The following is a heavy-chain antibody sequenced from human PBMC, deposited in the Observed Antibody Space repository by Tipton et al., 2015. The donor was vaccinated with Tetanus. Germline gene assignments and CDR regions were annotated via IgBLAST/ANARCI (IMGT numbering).Heavy chain of an antibody. Sequence: TLSLTCTVSGDSISSSEYYWGWIRQPPGEGLEWIASVYYDGSAYTNPSLKSRIAISIDTSGSQFSLKVHSVTAADTAFYYCARRNTHADAFDFWGQGTMVTVSS. CDR1: GDSISSSEYY. J-gene: IGHJ3*01. CDR3: ARRNTHADAFDF. D-gene: IGHD4-11*01. CDR2: VYYDGSA. V-gene: IGHV4-39*01.